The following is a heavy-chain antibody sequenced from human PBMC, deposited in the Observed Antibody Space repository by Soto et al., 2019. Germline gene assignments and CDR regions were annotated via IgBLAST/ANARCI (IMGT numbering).Heavy chain of an antibody. V-gene: IGHV4-31*03. CDR1: GGSISSGGYY. CDR3: ARGLGSGGSGSYYNNPVYYMDV. Sequence: QVQLQESGPGLVKPSQTLSLTCTVSGGSISSGGYYWSWIRQHPGKGLEWIGYIYYSGSTYYNPSLKSRVTISVDTSKNQFSLKLSSVTAADTAVYYCARGLGSGGSGSYYNNPVYYMDVWGKGTTVTVSS. D-gene: IGHD3-10*01. J-gene: IGHJ6*03. CDR2: IYYSGST.